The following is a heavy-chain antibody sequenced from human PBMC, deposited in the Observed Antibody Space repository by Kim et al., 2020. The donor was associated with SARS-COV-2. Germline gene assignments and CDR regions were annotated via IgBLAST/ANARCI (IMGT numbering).Heavy chain of an antibody. V-gene: IGHV3-21*01. Sequence: GGSLRLSCAASGFTFSSYGMNWVRQAPGEGLEWVSSISSSSSYIYYADSVKGRFTISRDNAKNSLYLQMNSLRAEDTAVYYCARDTASSPTGAYYYYGMDVWGQGTTVTGSS. CDR1: GFTFSSYG. CDR2: ISSSSSYI. J-gene: IGHJ6*02. D-gene: IGHD6-13*01. CDR3: ARDTASSPTGAYYYYGMDV.